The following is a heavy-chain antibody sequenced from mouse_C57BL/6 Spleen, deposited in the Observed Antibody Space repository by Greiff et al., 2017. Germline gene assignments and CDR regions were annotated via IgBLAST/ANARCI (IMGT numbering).Heavy chain of an antibody. CDR2: INPNNGGT. J-gene: IGHJ1*03. CDR1: GYTFTDYY. CDR3: ARREGLRLSYWYFDV. V-gene: IGHV1-26*01. Sequence: EVKLQQSGPELVKPGASVKISCKASGYTFTDYYMNWVKQSHGKSLEWIGDINPNNGGTSYNQKFKGKATLTVDKSSSTAYMEIRSLTSEDSAVYYGARREGLRLSYWYFDVWGTGTTVTVSS. D-gene: IGHD2-4*01.